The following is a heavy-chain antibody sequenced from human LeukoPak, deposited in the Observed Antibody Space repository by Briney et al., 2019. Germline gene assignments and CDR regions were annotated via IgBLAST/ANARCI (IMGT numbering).Heavy chain of an antibody. D-gene: IGHD3-9*01. CDR3: ARATYFDWLSIDY. V-gene: IGHV4-30-4*01. CDR2: IYYSGST. CDR1: GGSISSGDYY. Sequence: SQTLSLTCTVSGGSISSGDYYWSWIRQPPGKGLECIGYIYYSGSTYYNPSLKSRVTISVDTSKNQFSLKLSSVTAADTAVYYCARATYFDWLSIDYWGQGTLVTVSS. J-gene: IGHJ4*02.